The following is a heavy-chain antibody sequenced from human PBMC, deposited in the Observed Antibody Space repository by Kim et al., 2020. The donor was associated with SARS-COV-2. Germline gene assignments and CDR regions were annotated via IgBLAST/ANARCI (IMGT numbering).Heavy chain of an antibody. V-gene: IGHV3-23*01. CDR3: ATSERGYSYGHDY. Sequence: GGSLRLSCVVSGFTISRYAMSWVRQAPGKGLEWVSVISGSGGSTYYADSVKGRFTISRDNSKNMLYLQMRSLRAEDTAVYYCATSERGYSYGHDYWGQGTLVTVSS. CDR2: ISGSGGST. D-gene: IGHD5-18*01. J-gene: IGHJ4*02. CDR1: GFTISRYA.